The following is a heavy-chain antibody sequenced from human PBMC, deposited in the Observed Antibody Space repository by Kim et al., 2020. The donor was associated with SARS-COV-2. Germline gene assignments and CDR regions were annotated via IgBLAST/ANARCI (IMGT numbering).Heavy chain of an antibody. CDR2: ISSRNFTT. V-gene: IGHV3-48*03. D-gene: IGHD2-8*01. J-gene: IGHJ4*02. CDR3: AKGPGAVYGGYFDY. CDR1: GFTFSSYA. Sequence: GGSLRLSCAASGFTFSSYAMNWVRQAPGKGLEWVSYISSRNFTTYYADSVKGRFTISRDNAKNALYLQMSSLRADDTAVYYCAKGPGAVYGGYFDYWGQGPLLRVSS.